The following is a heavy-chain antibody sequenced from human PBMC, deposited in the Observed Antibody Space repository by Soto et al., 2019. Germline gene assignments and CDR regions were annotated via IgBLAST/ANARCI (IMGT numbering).Heavy chain of an antibody. CDR2: INHRGST. V-gene: IGHV4-34*01. Sequence: SETLSLTCAVCGGSFSGYYWSCIREPPGKGLEWIGEINHRGSTNYNPSLKSRVTMSVDTSKNQFSLKLTSMTAADTAVYYCATTNWNYNLVDPWGKGTLFTASS. CDR1: GGSFSGYY. D-gene: IGHD1-7*01. J-gene: IGHJ5*02. CDR3: ATTNWNYNLVDP.